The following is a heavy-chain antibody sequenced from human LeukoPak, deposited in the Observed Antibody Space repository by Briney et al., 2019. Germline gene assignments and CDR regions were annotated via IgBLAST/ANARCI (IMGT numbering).Heavy chain of an antibody. V-gene: IGHV4-30-2*01. CDR1: GGSISSGGYY. J-gene: IGHJ4*02. Sequence: SQTLSPTCTVSGGSISSGGYYWSWIRQPPGKGLEWIGYIYHSGSTYYNPSLKSRVTISVDRSKNQFSLKLSSVTAADTAVYYCASSPHCSGGSCYSVFDYWGQGTLVTVSS. D-gene: IGHD2-15*01. CDR3: ASSPHCSGGSCYSVFDY. CDR2: IYHSGST.